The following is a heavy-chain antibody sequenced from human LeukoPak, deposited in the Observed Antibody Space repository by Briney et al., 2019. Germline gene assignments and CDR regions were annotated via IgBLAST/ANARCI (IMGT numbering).Heavy chain of an antibody. D-gene: IGHD4/OR15-4a*01. V-gene: IGHV3-66*01. J-gene: IGHJ4*02. CDR2: IYGADTI. CDR3: ARGARGAYFDY. Sequence: GGSLRLSCAASGFTISSSYMSWVRQVPGKGLEWVSCIYGADTIYYADFVKDRCTISRDSNRNILYLQMNSLRADDTAVYYCARGARGAYFDYWGQGTLVTVSS. CDR1: GFTISSSY.